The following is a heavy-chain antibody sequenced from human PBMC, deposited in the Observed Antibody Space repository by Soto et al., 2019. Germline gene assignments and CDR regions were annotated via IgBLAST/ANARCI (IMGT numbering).Heavy chain of an antibody. V-gene: IGHV4-39*07. Sequence: SETLSLTCTVSGGSVSSSSFYWGWVRQPPGKGLEWTGSISYGGYTYYIPSLKSRVTMSVDTSTNQLSLKLTSVPAADTAIYYCARDNFWGGSSTLDFWGQGALVTVSS. CDR2: ISYGGYT. J-gene: IGHJ4*02. CDR1: GGSVSSSSFY. CDR3: ARDNFWGGSSTLDF. D-gene: IGHD3-3*01.